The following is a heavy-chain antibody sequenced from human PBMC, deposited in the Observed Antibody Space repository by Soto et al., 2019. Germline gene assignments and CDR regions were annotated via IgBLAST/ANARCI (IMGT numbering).Heavy chain of an antibody. J-gene: IGHJ3*02. V-gene: IGHV4-31*03. D-gene: IGHD6-19*01. Sequence: SETLSLTCTVSGGSISSGGYYWSWIRQHPGTGLEWIGHISYSGSTYYNTSLKSRVTISVDTSRNQFSLIVNSVTAADTAVYYCARDLGGWSSGRYRQDIWGQGTMVTVSS. CDR3: ARDLGGWSSGRYRQDI. CDR2: ISYSGST. CDR1: GGSISSGGYY.